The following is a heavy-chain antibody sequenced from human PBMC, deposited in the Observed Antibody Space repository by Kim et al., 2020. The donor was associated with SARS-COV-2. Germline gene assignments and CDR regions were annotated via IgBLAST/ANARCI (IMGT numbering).Heavy chain of an antibody. J-gene: IGHJ5*02. Sequence: SETLFLTCSISGGSITDYYWSWIRQSPGKGLEWIGYIYYNGAAKHNPSFDSRVTLSLDTPKNQVSLRLTSVTAADTARYFCARHYYGAGNFYNIRWFDP. CDR2: IYYNGAA. CDR3: ARHYYGAGNFYNIRWFDP. CDR1: GGSITDYY. V-gene: IGHV4-59*08. D-gene: IGHD3-10*01.